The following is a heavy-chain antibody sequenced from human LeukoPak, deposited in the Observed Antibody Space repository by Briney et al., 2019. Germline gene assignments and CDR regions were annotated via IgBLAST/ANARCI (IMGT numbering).Heavy chain of an antibody. Sequence: PSETLSLTCTVSGGSISSYYWSWIRQPPGKGLEWIGYIYYSGTTNYNPSLKSRVTISVDTSKNQFSLKLSSVTAADTAVYYCARESPAYYDSSGYYSRVRGAFDYWGQGTLVTVSS. CDR3: ARESPAYYDSSGYYSRVRGAFDY. V-gene: IGHV4-59*12. D-gene: IGHD3-22*01. J-gene: IGHJ4*02. CDR1: GGSISSYY. CDR2: IYYSGTT.